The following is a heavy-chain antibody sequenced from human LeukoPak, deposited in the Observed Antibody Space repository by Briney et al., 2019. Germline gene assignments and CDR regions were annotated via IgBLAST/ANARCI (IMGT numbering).Heavy chain of an antibody. Sequence: GGTLRLSCAASGFTFSSNGMHWVRQAPGKGLEWVAVIWDDGSNKYYADSVKGRFTISRDNSKNTLYLQMNSLRAEDTAVYYCARHYYDSSGYYYLDYWGQGTLVTVSS. J-gene: IGHJ4*02. V-gene: IGHV3-33*01. D-gene: IGHD3-22*01. CDR3: ARHYYDSSGYYYLDY. CDR1: GFTFSSNG. CDR2: IWDDGSNK.